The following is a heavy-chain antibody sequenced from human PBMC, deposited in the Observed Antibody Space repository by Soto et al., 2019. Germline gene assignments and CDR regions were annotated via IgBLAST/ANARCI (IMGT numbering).Heavy chain of an antibody. V-gene: IGHV3-23*01. D-gene: IGHD3-9*01. CDR1: GFTFSSYG. CDR3: ATGLRYFDWYPHPFDY. CDR2: ISGSGAST. J-gene: IGHJ4*02. Sequence: PGGSLRLSCAASGFTFSSYGVSWVRQAPGKGLEWVSAISGSGASTYYADSVKGRFTISRDNSKNTLYLQMNSLRAEDTAVYYCATGLRYFDWYPHPFDYWGQGTLVTVSS.